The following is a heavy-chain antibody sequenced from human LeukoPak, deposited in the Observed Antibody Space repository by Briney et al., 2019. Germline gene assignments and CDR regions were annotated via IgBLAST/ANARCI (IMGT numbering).Heavy chain of an antibody. CDR3: ARALSEAENYFDY. CDR2: INPSGGST. CDR1: GYTFTSCY. V-gene: IGHV1-46*01. Sequence: GASVKVSCKASGYTFTSCYMHWVRQAPGQGLEWMGIINPSGGSTSYAQKFQGRVTMTRDMSTSTAYMELRSLRSDDTAVYYCARALSEAENYFDYWGQGTLVTVSS. J-gene: IGHJ4*02. D-gene: IGHD1-14*01.